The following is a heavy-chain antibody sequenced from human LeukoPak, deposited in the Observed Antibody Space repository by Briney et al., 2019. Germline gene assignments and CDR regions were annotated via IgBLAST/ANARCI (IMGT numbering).Heavy chain of an antibody. Sequence: GGSLRLSCAASGFTFSSYAMHWVRQAPGKGLEWVAVISYDGSNKYYADSVKGRFTISRDNSKNTLYLQMNSLRAEDTAVYYCAKGGDYVAPAFDYWGQGTLVTVSS. D-gene: IGHD4-17*01. CDR1: GFTFSSYA. J-gene: IGHJ4*02. V-gene: IGHV3-30-3*01. CDR3: AKGGDYVAPAFDY. CDR2: ISYDGSNK.